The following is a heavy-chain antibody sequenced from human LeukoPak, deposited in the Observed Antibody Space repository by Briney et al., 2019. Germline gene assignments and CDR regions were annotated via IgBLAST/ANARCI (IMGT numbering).Heavy chain of an antibody. J-gene: IGHJ3*02. CDR1: EFTFTSYE. CDR3: ARGPSIAARYDAFDI. Sequence: GSLRLSCAASEFTFTSYELNWVRQAPGKGLEWVSYISRCGNTISYADSVKGRFTIARDNAKNSLYLQVISLRAEDTAVYYCARGPSIAARYDAFDIWGQGTMGTVSS. D-gene: IGHD6-6*01. V-gene: IGHV3-48*03. CDR2: ISRCGNTI.